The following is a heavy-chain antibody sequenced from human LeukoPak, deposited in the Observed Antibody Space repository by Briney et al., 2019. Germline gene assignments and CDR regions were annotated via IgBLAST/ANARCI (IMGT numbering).Heavy chain of an antibody. CDR2: IHYSGST. CDR3: ARDHRDSGRYYSVFDY. CDR1: GGSISDYS. Sequence: PSETLSLTCIVSGGSISDYSWTWIRQPPGKGLEWIGYIHYSGSTTYNPSLKSRVTMSVDTSKNQFSLKLSSVTAADTAVYYCARDHRDSGRYYSVFDYWGQGTLVTVSS. D-gene: IGHD1-26*01. V-gene: IGHV4-59*01. J-gene: IGHJ4*02.